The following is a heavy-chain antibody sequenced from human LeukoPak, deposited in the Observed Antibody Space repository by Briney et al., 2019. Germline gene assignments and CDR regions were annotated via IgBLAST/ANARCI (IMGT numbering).Heavy chain of an antibody. CDR2: MNPNSGNT. CDR1: GYTFTSYD. D-gene: IGHD3-16*01. Sequence: GASVKVSCKASGYTFTSYDINWVRQATGQGLEWMGWMNPNSGNTGYAQKFQGRVTITRNTSISTAYMELSSLRSEDTAVYYCARWGFPYYYYGMDVWGQGTTVTVSS. J-gene: IGHJ6*02. V-gene: IGHV1-8*03. CDR3: ARWGFPYYYYGMDV.